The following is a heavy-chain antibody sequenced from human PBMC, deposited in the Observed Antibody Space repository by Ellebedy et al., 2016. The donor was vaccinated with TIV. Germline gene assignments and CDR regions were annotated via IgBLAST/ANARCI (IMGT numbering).Heavy chain of an antibody. Sequence: PGGSLRLSCAASGFTFDDYGMSWVRRAPGQGLGWVSVIYGGGNTDYAEHVEGRFTISRDNSKNTVYLQMNSLRAEDTAVYYCARARGWYGSDGMDVWGEGTTVTVSS. CDR1: GFTFDDYG. V-gene: IGHV3-53*01. CDR2: IYGGGNT. D-gene: IGHD6-19*01. CDR3: ARARGWYGSDGMDV. J-gene: IGHJ6*04.